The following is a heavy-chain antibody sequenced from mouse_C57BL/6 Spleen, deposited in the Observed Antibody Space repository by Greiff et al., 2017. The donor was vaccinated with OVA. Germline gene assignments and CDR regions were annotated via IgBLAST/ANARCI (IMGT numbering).Heavy chain of an antibody. CDR1: GYTFTDYE. D-gene: IGHD1-1*01. J-gene: IGHJ1*03. CDR2: IDPETGGT. CDR3: TRTVVATDWYFDV. Sequence: VQLQQSGAELVRPGASVTLSCKASGYTFTDYEMHWVKQTPVHGLEWIGAIDPETGGTAYNQKFKGKAILTADKSSSTAYMELRSLTSEDSAVYYCTRTVVATDWYFDVWGTRTTVTVSS. V-gene: IGHV1-15*01.